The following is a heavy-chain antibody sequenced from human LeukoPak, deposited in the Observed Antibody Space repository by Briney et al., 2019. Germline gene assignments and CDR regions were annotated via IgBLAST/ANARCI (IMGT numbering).Heavy chain of an antibody. D-gene: IGHD3-22*01. CDR1: GGSISSYY. J-gene: IGHJ4*02. CDR2: IYYGGST. V-gene: IGHV4-59*01. Sequence: SETLSLTCTVSGGSISSYYWSWIRQPPGKGLEWIGYIYYGGSTDYNPSLKSRVTISKDTSKTQFSLKLSSVTAADTAVYYCARYYDRSGYWSTPHFDYWGQGTLVTVSS. CDR3: ARYYDRSGYWSTPHFDY.